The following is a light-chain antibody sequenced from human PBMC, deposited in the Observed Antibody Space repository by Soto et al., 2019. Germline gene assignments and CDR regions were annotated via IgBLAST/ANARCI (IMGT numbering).Light chain of an antibody. J-gene: IGLJ2*01. CDR2: VGTGGIVG. Sequence: QLVLTQPPFASASLGASVTLTCTLSSGYSNYKVDWYQQRPGKGPRFEMRVGTGGIVGSKGDGIPDRFSVLGSGLNRYLTIKNIQEEDESDYHCGADHGSGSKFAVVFGGGTKLTVL. CDR1: SGYSNYK. V-gene: IGLV9-49*01. CDR3: GADHGSGSKFAVV.